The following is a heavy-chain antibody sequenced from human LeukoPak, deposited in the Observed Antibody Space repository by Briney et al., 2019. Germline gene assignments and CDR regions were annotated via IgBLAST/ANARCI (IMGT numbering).Heavy chain of an antibody. Sequence: SETLSLTCTVSGGSISSYYWSWIRQPAGKGLEWTGRIYTSGSTNYNPSLKSRVTMSVDTSKNQFSLKLSSVTAADTAVYYCARDIYCSSTSCADYWGQGTLVTVSS. D-gene: IGHD2-2*01. J-gene: IGHJ4*02. V-gene: IGHV4-4*07. CDR3: ARDIYCSSTSCADY. CDR1: GGSISSYY. CDR2: IYTSGST.